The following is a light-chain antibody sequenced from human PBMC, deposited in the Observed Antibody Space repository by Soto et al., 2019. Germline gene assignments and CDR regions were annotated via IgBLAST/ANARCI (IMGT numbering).Light chain of an antibody. CDR1: QGISSW. V-gene: IGKV1-12*01. Sequence: DIQMTQSPSSLSASVGDRVTITCRASQGISSWLAWYQQKPGKAPKLLIFAASNLQSGVPSRFSGSGSGTDFTLTISSLQPDDYGTYYCQQYYDFRTFGQGTKVDNK. J-gene: IGKJ1*01. CDR3: QQYYDFRT. CDR2: AAS.